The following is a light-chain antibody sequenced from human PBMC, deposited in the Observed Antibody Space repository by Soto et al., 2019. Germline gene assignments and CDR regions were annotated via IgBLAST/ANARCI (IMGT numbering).Light chain of an antibody. CDR1: SSDIGGYNS. V-gene: IGLV2-8*01. Sequence: SVLTQSPSASGSPGQSVTISCTGTSSDIGGYNSVSWYQQHPGKAPKVMIYDVTKRPSGVPDRFSGSKSGNTASLTVSALPAQDEAAYHCSSFTDGTNLVSGTGTKVTVL. CDR3: SSFTDGTNLV. CDR2: DVT. J-gene: IGLJ1*01.